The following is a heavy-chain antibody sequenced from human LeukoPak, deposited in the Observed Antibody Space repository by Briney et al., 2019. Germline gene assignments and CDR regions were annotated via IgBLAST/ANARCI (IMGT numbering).Heavy chain of an antibody. D-gene: IGHD3-9*01. V-gene: IGHV1-8*01. J-gene: IGHJ5*02. CDR1: GYTFTSYD. CDR3: ARGGLRYFDWLFSWFDP. Sequence: ASVKVSCKASGYTFTSYDINWVRQATGQGLEWMGWMNTNSGNTGYAQKFQGRVTMTRNTSISTAYMELSSLRSEDTAVYYCARGGLRYFDWLFSWFDPWGQGTLVTVSS. CDR2: MNTNSGNT.